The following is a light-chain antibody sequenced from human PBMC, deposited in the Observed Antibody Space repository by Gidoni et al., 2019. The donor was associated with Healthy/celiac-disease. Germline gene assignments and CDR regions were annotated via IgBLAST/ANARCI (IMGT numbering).Light chain of an antibody. J-gene: IGLJ2*01. CDR1: ALPKQY. Sequence: SYELTQPPSVSVSPGQTARTTCSGDALPKQYAYWYQQKRGQAPVLVIYKDSERPSGIPERFSGSSSGTTVTLTISGVQAEDEADYYCQSADSSGTYVVFGGGTKLTVL. CDR2: KDS. V-gene: IGLV3-25*03. CDR3: QSADSSGTYVV.